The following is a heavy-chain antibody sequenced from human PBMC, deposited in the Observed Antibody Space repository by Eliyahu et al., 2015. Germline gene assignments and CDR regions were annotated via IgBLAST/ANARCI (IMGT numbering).Heavy chain of an antibody. J-gene: IGHJ5*02. Sequence: QVQLVQSGAEVXKPGASVXVSCKASGYTFTGYYXHWVRQAPGQGLEWXGWINPNSGGTNYAQKFQGWVTMTRXTSISTAYMELSRLRSDDTAVYYCARGVFGYGINXPFDPWGQGTLVTVSS. V-gene: IGHV1-2*04. D-gene: IGHD5-18*01. CDR3: ARGVFGYGINXPFDP. CDR1: GYTFTGYY. CDR2: INPNSGGT.